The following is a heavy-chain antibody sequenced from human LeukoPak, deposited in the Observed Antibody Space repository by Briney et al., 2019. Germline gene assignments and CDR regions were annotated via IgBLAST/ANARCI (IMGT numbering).Heavy chain of an antibody. V-gene: IGHV3-23*01. CDR1: GFTFSSYA. J-gene: IGHJ4*02. D-gene: IGHD2-21*02. CDR3: VRDFVYTTA. Sequence: PGGSLRLSCAASGFTFSSYAMSWVRQAPGKGLEWVSAISGSGGSTYYADSVKGRFTISRDNSKNTLYLQMDSLRVEDTAVYYCVRDFVYTTAWGQGTQVTVSS. CDR2: ISGSGGST.